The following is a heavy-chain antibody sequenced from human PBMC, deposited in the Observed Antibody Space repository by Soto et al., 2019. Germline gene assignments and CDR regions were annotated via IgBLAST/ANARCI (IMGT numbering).Heavy chain of an antibody. V-gene: IGHV3-23*01. CDR3: AKDREDHNSVWDAFDV. CDR2: IGGGDDDR. Sequence: RRLSCATSGFTFRHFAMSWVRQAPGKGLEWVSSIGGGDDDRFYSDSVKGRFTITRDNGNSIVYLQMHSLRAEDTAQYFCAKDREDHNSVWDAFDVWGQGTVVTVS. D-gene: IGHD1-1*01. J-gene: IGHJ3*01. CDR1: GFTFRHFA.